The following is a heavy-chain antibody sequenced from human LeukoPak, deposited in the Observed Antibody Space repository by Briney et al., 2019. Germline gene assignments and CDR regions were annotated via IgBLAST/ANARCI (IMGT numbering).Heavy chain of an antibody. Sequence: KRGESLKISCKGSGYSFTSYWIGWVRQMPGKGLEWMGIIDPGDSDTRYSPSFQGQVTISADKSISTAYLQWSSLKAADTAMYYCARAPSVGSSGYYEGWFDPWGQGTLVTVSS. CDR1: GYSFTSYW. D-gene: IGHD3-22*01. CDR3: ARAPSVGSSGYYEGWFDP. J-gene: IGHJ5*02. V-gene: IGHV5-51*01. CDR2: IDPGDSDT.